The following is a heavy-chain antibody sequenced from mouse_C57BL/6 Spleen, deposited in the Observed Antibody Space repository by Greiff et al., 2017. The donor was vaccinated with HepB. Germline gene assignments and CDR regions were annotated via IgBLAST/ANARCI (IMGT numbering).Heavy chain of an antibody. CDR1: GYTFTDYY. CDR2: INPNNGGT. D-gene: IGHD3-2*01. Sequence: EVQLQQSGPELVKPGASVKISCKASGYTFTDYYMNWVKQSHGKSLEWIGDINPNNGGTSYNQKFKGKATLTVDKSSSTAYMELRSLTSEDSAVYYCARVGRQLYAMDYWGQGTSVTVSS. V-gene: IGHV1-26*01. J-gene: IGHJ4*01. CDR3: ARVGRQLYAMDY.